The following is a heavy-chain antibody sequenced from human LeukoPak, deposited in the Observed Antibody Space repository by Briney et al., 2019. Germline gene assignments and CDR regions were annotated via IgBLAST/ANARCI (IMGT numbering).Heavy chain of an antibody. J-gene: IGHJ3*02. V-gene: IGHV4-59*01. CDR1: GGSFSGYY. CDR2: IYYSGST. D-gene: IGHD3-10*01. CDR3: ARGPLGELFNDAFDI. Sequence: SETLSLTCAVYGGSFSGYYWSWIRQPPGKGLEWIGYIYYSGSTNYNPSLKSRVTISVDTSKNQFSLKLSSVTAADTAVYYCARGPLGELFNDAFDIWSQGTLVTVSS.